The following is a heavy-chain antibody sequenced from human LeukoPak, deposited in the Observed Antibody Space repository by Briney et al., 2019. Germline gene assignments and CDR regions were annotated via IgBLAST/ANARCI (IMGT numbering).Heavy chain of an antibody. J-gene: IGHJ4*02. Sequence: SETLSLTCAVYGGSFSGYYWSWIRQPPGKGLEWIGEIIHSGSTDYNPSLKSRVTISVDTSKNQFSLKLSSVTAADAAVYYCARAADYYGSGAALFDYWGQGTLVTVSS. CDR1: GGSFSGYY. CDR2: IIHSGST. V-gene: IGHV4-34*12. D-gene: IGHD3-10*01. CDR3: ARAADYYGSGAALFDY.